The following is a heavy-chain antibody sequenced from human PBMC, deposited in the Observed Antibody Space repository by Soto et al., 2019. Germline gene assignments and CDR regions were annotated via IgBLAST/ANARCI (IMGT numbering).Heavy chain of an antibody. V-gene: IGHV4-30-2*01. Sequence: SETLSLTCAVSGGSISSGGYSWSWIRQPPGKGLEWIGYIYHSGSTYYNPSLKSRVTISVDRSKNQFSLKLSSVTAADTAVYYCARVRRDCSSTSCYWNNWCDPWGQGTLVTVSS. CDR1: GGSISSGGYS. D-gene: IGHD2-2*01. CDR3: ARVRRDCSSTSCYWNNWCDP. CDR2: IYHSGST. J-gene: IGHJ5*02.